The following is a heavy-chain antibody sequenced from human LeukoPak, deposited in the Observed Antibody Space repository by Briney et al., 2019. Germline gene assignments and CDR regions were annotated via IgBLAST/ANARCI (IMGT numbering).Heavy chain of an antibody. CDR1: GYTFTSYD. D-gene: IGHD3-22*01. J-gene: IGHJ5*02. CDR2: MNPNSGDT. Sequence: ASVKVSCKASGYTFTSYDINWVRQATGQGLEWMGWMNPNSGDTGYAQKFQGRVTMTRNTSISTAYMELSSLRSEDTAVYYCARGHYKRITMIVVVKTFNNWFDPWGQGTLVTVSS. CDR3: ARGHYKRITMIVVVKTFNNWFDP. V-gene: IGHV1-8*01.